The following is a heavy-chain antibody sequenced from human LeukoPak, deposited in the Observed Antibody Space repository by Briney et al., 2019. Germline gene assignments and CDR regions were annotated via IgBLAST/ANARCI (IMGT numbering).Heavy chain of an antibody. CDR3: AREGATRFFDY. D-gene: IGHD1-26*01. V-gene: IGHV4-59*01. Sequence: PSETLSLTCTVSGGSISSYYWSWIRQPPGKGLEWIGYIYYSGSTNYNPSLKSRVTISVDTSKNQFSLKLSSATAADTAVYYCAREGATRFFDYWGQGTLVTVSS. J-gene: IGHJ4*02. CDR1: GGSISSYY. CDR2: IYYSGST.